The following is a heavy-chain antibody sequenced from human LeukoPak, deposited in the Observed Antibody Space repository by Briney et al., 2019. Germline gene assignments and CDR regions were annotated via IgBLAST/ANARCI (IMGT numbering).Heavy chain of an antibody. V-gene: IGHV1-8*01. CDR1: GYTFTSYD. J-gene: IGHJ5*02. CDR2: MNPNSGNT. CDR3: ARGSDPRRLVVVPAAMMYWFDP. D-gene: IGHD2-2*01. Sequence: ASVKVSCKASGYTFTSYDINWVRQATGQGLEWMGWMNPNSGNTGYAQKFQGRVTMTRNTSISTAYMELSSLRSEDTAVYYCARGSDPRRLVVVPAAMMYWFDPWGQGTLVTVSS.